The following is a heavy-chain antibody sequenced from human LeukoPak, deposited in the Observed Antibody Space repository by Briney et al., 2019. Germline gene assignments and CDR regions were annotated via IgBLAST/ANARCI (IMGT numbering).Heavy chain of an antibody. CDR2: INPNSGGT. Sequence: GASVKVSCKASGYAFTGYYMHWVRQAPGQGLEWMGWINPNSGGTNYAQKFQGRVTMTRDTSISTAYMELSRLRSDDTAVYYCASNFITMVRGVMDWFDPWGQGTLVTVSS. D-gene: IGHD3-10*01. J-gene: IGHJ5*02. CDR3: ASNFITMVRGVMDWFDP. V-gene: IGHV1-2*02. CDR1: GYAFTGYY.